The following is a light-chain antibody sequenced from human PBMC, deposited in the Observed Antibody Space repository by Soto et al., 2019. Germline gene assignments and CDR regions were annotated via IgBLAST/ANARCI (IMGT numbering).Light chain of an antibody. CDR3: QVWESSGDQVV. CDR2: DDS. CDR1: NIGSKS. Sequence: SYDLTQTSSVSVAPGQTAKITFGGNNIGSKSVHWYQQKAGQAPVLVVHDDSDRPSGIPERFSGSNSANTATLTISRVEAGDEADYYCQVWESSGDQVVFAGGTQLTVL. V-gene: IGLV3-21*02. J-gene: IGLJ2*01.